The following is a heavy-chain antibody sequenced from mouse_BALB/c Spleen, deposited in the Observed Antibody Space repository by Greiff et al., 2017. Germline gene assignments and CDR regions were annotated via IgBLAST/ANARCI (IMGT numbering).Heavy chain of an antibody. Sequence: VQGVESGGGLVQPGGSLKLSCAASGFTFSSYTMSWVRQTPEKRLEWVAYISNGGGSTYYPDTVKGRFTISRDNAKNTLYLQMRSLKSEDTAMYYCARQPPLQFYYGNYRYFDVWGAGTTVTVSS. CDR3: ARQPPLQFYYGNYRYFDV. CDR2: ISNGGGST. CDR1: GFTFSSYT. D-gene: IGHD2-1*01. J-gene: IGHJ1*01. V-gene: IGHV5-12-2*01.